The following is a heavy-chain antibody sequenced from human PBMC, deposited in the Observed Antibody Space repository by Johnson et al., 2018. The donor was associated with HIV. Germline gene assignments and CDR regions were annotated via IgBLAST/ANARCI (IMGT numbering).Heavy chain of an antibody. V-gene: IGHV3-NL1*01. D-gene: IGHD3-10*01. CDR1: GFTFSSYD. CDR3: AKWWFRELLPNAFDL. Sequence: QMLLVESGGGLVQPGRSLRLSCAASGFTFSSYDMHWVRQATGKGLEWVSGISWNSGSIGYADSVEGRFTISRDNSKNTLYLQINSLRAEDTAVYYCAKWWFRELLPNAFDLWGQGTMVTVSS. CDR2: ISWNSGSI. J-gene: IGHJ3*01.